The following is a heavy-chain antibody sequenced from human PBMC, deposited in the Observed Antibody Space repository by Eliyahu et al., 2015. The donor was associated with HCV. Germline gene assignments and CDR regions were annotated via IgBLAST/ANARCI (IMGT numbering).Heavy chain of an antibody. CDR2: ITGSGGSR. Sequence: EVQLLESGGGLIEPGEXLTLSCXAXGFSFSSYTMSWVRPAPGXGLEWVSAITGSGGSRXSADSVRGRFTISRDNSKNMVYLQMSRLRVEDTALYYCAKDAALRGLRIFDSWGQGTLVTVSS. D-gene: IGHD3-10*01. V-gene: IGHV3-23*01. J-gene: IGHJ4*02. CDR1: GFSFSSYT. CDR3: AKDAALRGLRIFDS.